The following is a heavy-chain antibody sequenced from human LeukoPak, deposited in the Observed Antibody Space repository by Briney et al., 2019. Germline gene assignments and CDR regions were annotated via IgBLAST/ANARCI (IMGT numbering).Heavy chain of an antibody. CDR3: AREGGHLIDARGAVDY. Sequence: GGSLTLSCAASGFTFDIYAMTWVRQAPGKGPEWLARISYDGSDKDYAHSVKGRFTISRDNSKKTLYLQMNSLTAEDTALYHCAREGGHLIDARGAVDYWGQGTLVTVSS. CDR2: ISYDGSDK. J-gene: IGHJ4*02. V-gene: IGHV3-30-3*01. CDR1: GFTFDIYA. D-gene: IGHD2-15*01.